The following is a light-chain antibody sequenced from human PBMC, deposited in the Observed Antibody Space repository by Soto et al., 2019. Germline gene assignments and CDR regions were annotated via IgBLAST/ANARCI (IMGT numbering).Light chain of an antibody. Sequence: EVVMTQSPATLSVSPGERVTFSCRASQSVTTNLAWYQHKPGQSPRLLISDAATGASGIPPRFSGSGSGTEFTLTIDRLQSADFAVYYCQQYDRWPVTFXGGTKVDI. CDR1: QSVTTN. J-gene: IGKJ4*01. CDR3: QQYDRWPVT. CDR2: DAA. V-gene: IGKV3-15*01.